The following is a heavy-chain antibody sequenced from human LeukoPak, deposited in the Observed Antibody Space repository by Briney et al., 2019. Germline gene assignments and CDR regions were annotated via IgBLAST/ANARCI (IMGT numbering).Heavy chain of an antibody. Sequence: GGSLRLSCAASGFTFSSYAMIWVRQAPGKGLEWVSTISSSGDSTYYADSVKGRFTVSRDNSKNTLYLQMNSLRAEDTAVYFCAKGYSGSYSAFDYWGQGTLVTVSS. CDR1: GFTFSSYA. J-gene: IGHJ4*02. CDR3: AKGYSGSYSAFDY. V-gene: IGHV3-23*01. D-gene: IGHD1-26*01. CDR2: ISSSGDST.